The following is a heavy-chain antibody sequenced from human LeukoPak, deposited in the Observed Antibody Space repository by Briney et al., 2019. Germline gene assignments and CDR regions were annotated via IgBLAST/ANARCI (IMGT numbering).Heavy chain of an antibody. V-gene: IGHV3-23*01. CDR3: AKTGTYYYDSSGLFRGYYFDY. D-gene: IGHD3-22*01. CDR1: GFTFSSYW. CDR2: ISGSGGST. J-gene: IGHJ4*02. Sequence: GGSLRLSCTASGFTFSSYWMSWVRQAPGKGLEWVSAISGSGGSTYYADSVKGRFTISRDNSKNTLYLQMNSLRAEDTAVYYCAKTGTYYYDSSGLFRGYYFDYWGQGTLVTVSS.